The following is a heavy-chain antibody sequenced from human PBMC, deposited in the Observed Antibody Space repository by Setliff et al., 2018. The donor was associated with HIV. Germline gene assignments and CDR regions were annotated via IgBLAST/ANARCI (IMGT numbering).Heavy chain of an antibody. V-gene: IGHV3-7*03. J-gene: IGHJ3*02. Sequence: TGGSLRLSCAASGFTFSNYAMSWVRQAPGEGLEWVAKIKQDGSDKYYVDSVKGRFSISRDDSKNTLYLQMDSLKTEDTAVYYCTWIGGITGFPLHTWGQGIMVTVSS. CDR1: GFTFSNYA. D-gene: IGHD3-16*01. CDR2: IKQDGSDK. CDR3: TWIGGITGFPLHT.